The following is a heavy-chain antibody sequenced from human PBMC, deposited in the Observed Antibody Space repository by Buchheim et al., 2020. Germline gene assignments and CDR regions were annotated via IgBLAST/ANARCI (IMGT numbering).Heavy chain of an antibody. CDR1: GFTFYSYA. CDR3: ARDPHYDISHLDY. V-gene: IGHV3-23*04. J-gene: IGHJ4*02. D-gene: IGHD3-9*01. CDR2: ISGSGVNT. Sequence: EVQLVESGGGVVQSGGSLRLSCAASGFTFYSYAMSWVRQAPGKGLEWVSGISGSGVNTYYADSVKGRFIISRDNSKNTLYLQMNSLRAEDTAVYYCARDPHYDISHLDYWGQGTL.